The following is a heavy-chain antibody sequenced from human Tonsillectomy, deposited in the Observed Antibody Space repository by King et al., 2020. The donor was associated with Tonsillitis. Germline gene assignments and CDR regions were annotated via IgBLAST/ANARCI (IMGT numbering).Heavy chain of an antibody. J-gene: IGHJ6*02. V-gene: IGHV3-30*18. CDR1: GFTFSSYG. D-gene: IGHD2-2*01. CDR3: AKDWGLGYCSSTSCPYYYGMDV. CDR2: ISYDGSNK. Sequence: VQLMESGGGVVQPGRSLRLSCVASGFTFSSYGMHWVRQAPGKGLEWVAVISYDGSNKYYADSVKGRFTISRDNSKKTLYLQMNSLRAEDTAVYYCAKDWGLGYCSSTSCPYYYGMDVWGQGTTVTVSS.